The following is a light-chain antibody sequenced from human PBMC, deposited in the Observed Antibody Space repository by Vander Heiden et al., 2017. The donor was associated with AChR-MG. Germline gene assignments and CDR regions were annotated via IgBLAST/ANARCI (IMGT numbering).Light chain of an antibody. J-gene: IGLJ2*01. Sequence: SSDLTQPPSVSVSPGQKASTPRSGDKLGDKYISWSQQKPGPSLLLVMFQDARRPSGIPARFSGSNSGKTASLTIRGTQAVDEAAYYCQAGDNSVGVFGGGTKLTVL. CDR1: KLGDKY. V-gene: IGLV3-1*01. CDR3: QAGDNSVGV. CDR2: QDA.